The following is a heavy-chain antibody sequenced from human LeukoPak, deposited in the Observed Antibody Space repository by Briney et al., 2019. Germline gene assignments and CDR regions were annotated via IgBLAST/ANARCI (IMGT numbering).Heavy chain of an antibody. CDR2: ISGSGGST. D-gene: IGHD2-21*01. V-gene: IGHV3-23*01. CDR1: GFTFSSYA. J-gene: IGHJ4*02. CDR3: AKDLISAIPINYFDY. Sequence: GGSLRLSCAASGFTFSSYAMSWVRQAPGKELEWVSAISGSGGSTYYADSVKGRFTISRDNSKNTLYLQMNSLRAEDTAVYYCAKDLISAIPINYFDYWGQGTLVTVSS.